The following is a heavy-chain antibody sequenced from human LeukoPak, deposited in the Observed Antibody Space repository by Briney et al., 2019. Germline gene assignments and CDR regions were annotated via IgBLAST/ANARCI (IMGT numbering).Heavy chain of an antibody. CDR1: GLTFSSYG. CDR2: IWYDGSNK. J-gene: IGHJ1*01. D-gene: IGHD3-22*01. V-gene: IGHV3-33*01. Sequence: PGGSLRLSCAASGLTFSSYGMRWGRQAPGKGLEWVAVIWYDGSNKYYADSVKGRFTISRDNSNINRDLQMNSLRAEHTAVYYCATRGDYYDSSGFQHWGQGTLVTVSS. CDR3: ATRGDYYDSSGFQH.